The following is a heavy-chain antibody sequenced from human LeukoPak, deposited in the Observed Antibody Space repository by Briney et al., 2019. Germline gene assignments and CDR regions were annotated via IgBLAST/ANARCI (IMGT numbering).Heavy chain of an antibody. J-gene: IGHJ6*02. D-gene: IGHD2-15*01. V-gene: IGHV3-30-3*01. CDR2: ISYDGSNK. CDR1: GFTFSSYA. CDR3: ARDPKSCYLDYGMDV. Sequence: PGGSLRLSCAASGFTFSSYAMHWVRQAPGKGLEWVAVISYDGSNKYYADSVKGRFTISRDNSKNTLYLQMNSLRAEDTAVYYCARDPKSCYLDYGMDVWGQGTTVTVSS.